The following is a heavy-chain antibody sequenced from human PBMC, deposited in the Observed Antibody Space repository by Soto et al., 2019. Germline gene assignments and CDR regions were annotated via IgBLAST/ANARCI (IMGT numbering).Heavy chain of an antibody. CDR3: AKSSRITLVRGVTDY. Sequence: GGSLRLSCAASGFAFSNYAMNWVRQAPGKGLEWVSAISGGAGDTYYADSVKGRFTISRDNSKNTLYLQMKSLRAEDTAVHYCAKSSRITLVRGVTDYWGQGTLVTVSS. D-gene: IGHD3-10*01. CDR2: ISGGAGDT. J-gene: IGHJ4*02. CDR1: GFAFSNYA. V-gene: IGHV3-23*01.